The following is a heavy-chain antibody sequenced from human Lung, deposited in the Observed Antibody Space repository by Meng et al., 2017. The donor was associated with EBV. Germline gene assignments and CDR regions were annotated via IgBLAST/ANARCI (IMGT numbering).Heavy chain of an antibody. CDR3: SRDLAGSDDY. CDR2: INENGAIT. J-gene: IGHJ4*02. V-gene: IGHV3-74*01. D-gene: IGHD1-14*01. CDR1: GFTFSRYW. Sequence: SLRLSCAASGFTFSRYWMHWVRQVPGKGLVWVSRINENGAITTYADSVEGRFTISRDNAKNTVYLQMNSLRAEDTAVYYCSRDLAGSDDYWGQGTLVTVSS.